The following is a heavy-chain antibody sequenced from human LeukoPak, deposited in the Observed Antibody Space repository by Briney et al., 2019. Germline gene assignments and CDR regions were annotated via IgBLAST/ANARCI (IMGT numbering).Heavy chain of an antibody. CDR3: ATSFPSNWFDP. CDR2: INTNTGNP. Sequence: ASVKVSCKASGYTFTSYAMNWVRQAPRHGLEWMGWINTNTGNPTYVQGFTGRFVFSLDTSVSTAYLQISSLKAEDTAVYYCATSFPSNWFDPWGQGTLVTVSS. CDR1: GYTFTSYA. J-gene: IGHJ5*02. V-gene: IGHV7-4-1*02.